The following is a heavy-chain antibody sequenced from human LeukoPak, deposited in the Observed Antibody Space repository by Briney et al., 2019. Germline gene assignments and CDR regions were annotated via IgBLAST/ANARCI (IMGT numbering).Heavy chain of an antibody. J-gene: IGHJ4*02. D-gene: IGHD5-12*01. CDR3: ARMVVATIPHFDY. Sequence: SETLSLTCTVSGGSISSSSYYWGWIRQPPGKGLEWIGSIYYSGSTYYNPSLKSRVTISVDTSKNQFPLKLSSVTAADTAVYYCARMVVATIPHFDYWGQGTLVTVSS. CDR2: IYYSGST. CDR1: GGSISSSSYY. V-gene: IGHV4-39*01.